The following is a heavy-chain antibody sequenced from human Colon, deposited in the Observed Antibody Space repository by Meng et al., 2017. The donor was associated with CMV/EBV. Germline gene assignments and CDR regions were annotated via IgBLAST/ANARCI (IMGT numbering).Heavy chain of an antibody. Sequence: GESLKISCAASGFTFSSYSMNWVRQAPGKGLEWVASISSGRSNIYYADSVKGRFTISRDNAKNTLYLQMNSLRAEDTAVYYCASYRWALFDLWGQGTLVTVSS. CDR2: ISSGRSNI. CDR3: ASYRWALFDL. V-gene: IGHV3-21*01. CDR1: GFTFSSYS. D-gene: IGHD2-8*02. J-gene: IGHJ5*02.